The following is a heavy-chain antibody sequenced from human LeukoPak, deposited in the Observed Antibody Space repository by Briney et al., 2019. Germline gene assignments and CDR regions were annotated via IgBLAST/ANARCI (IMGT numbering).Heavy chain of an antibody. V-gene: IGHV4-34*01. J-gene: IGHJ4*02. D-gene: IGHD2-2*01. Sequence: PSETLSLTCAVYGGSFSGYYWSWIRQPPGKGLEWIGEINHSGSTNYNPSLKSRVTISVDTSKNQFSLKLSSVTAADTAVYYCARGYCSSTSCHIDYWGQGTLVTVSS. CDR2: INHSGST. CDR3: ARGYCSSTSCHIDY. CDR1: GGSFSGYY.